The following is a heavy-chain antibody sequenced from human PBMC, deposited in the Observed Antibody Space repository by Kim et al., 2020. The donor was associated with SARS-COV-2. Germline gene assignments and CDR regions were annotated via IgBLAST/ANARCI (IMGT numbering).Heavy chain of an antibody. CDR3: ARGGVLWFGYYGMDV. J-gene: IGHJ6*02. D-gene: IGHD3-10*01. V-gene: IGHV3-48*03. CDR2: ISSGGSTI. CDR1: GFTFSSYE. Sequence: GGSLRLSCAASGFTFSSYEMNWVRQAPGKGLEWVSYISSGGSTIYYADSVKGRFTISRDNAKNSLYLQMNSLRAEDTAVYYCARGGVLWFGYYGMDVWGQGTTVTVSS.